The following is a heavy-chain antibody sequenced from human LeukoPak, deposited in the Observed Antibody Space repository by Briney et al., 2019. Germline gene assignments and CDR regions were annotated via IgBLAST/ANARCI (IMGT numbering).Heavy chain of an antibody. D-gene: IGHD3-22*01. V-gene: IGHV4-34*01. J-gene: IGHJ4*02. Sequence: SETLSLTCAVYGGSFSGYYWSWIRQPPGKGLEWIGEINHSGSTNYNPSLKSRVTISVDTSKNQFSLKLSSVTAADTAVYYCARGKDYYDSSGYLNYWGKGTLVTVSS. CDR3: ARGKDYYDSSGYLNY. CDR2: INHSGST. CDR1: GGSFSGYY.